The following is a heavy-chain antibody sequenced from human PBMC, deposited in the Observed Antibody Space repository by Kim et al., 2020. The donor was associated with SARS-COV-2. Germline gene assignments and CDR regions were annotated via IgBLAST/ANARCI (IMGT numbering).Heavy chain of an antibody. V-gene: IGHV3-9*01. CDR3: EKEINDFWSGLYHYYGVGA. J-gene: IGHJ6*02. CDR2: ISWNGGSI. Sequence: GGSLRLSCAASGFTFGGYAMHWVRQAPGKGLEWVSGISWNGGSIGYADSVKGRFTISRDNAKNSLYLQMNSLRAEDTALYYCEKEINDFWSGLYHYYGVGACGQGTPVTPSS. D-gene: IGHD3-3*01. CDR1: GFTFGGYA.